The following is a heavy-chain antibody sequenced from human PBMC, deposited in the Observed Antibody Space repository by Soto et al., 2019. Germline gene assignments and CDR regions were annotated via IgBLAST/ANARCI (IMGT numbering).Heavy chain of an antibody. J-gene: IGHJ4*02. CDR2: IIPILGIA. CDR3: ASGSTVVAASDY. CDR1: GGTFSSYT. V-gene: IGHV1-69*02. Sequence: QVQLVRSGAEVKKPGSSVKVSCKASGGTFSSYTISWVRQAPGQGLEWMGRIIPILGIANYAQKFQGRVTITADKSTSTAYMELSSLRSEDTAVYYCASGSTVVAASDYWGQGPLVTVSS. D-gene: IGHD2-15*01.